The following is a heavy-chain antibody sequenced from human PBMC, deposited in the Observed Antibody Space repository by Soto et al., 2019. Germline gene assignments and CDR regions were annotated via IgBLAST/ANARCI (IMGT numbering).Heavy chain of an antibody. D-gene: IGHD3-16*01. V-gene: IGHV4-34*01. Sequence: QVQLQQWGAGLLKPSETLSLTCAVYGGSFSGYYWTWLRQPPGTGLEWIGEINHSGSTNYNPSLKSRVTMSVDTSKSQFSLKLTSVTAADKAVYYFARDKITGLFDYWGQGTLVTVSS. J-gene: IGHJ4*02. CDR2: INHSGST. CDR3: ARDKITGLFDY. CDR1: GGSFSGYY.